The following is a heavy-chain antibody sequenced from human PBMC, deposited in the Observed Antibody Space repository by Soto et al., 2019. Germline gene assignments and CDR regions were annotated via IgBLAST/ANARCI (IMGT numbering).Heavy chain of an antibody. V-gene: IGHV1-46*01. Sequence: GASVKVSCKASGYTFITYYINWVRQAPGQGLEWMGRVDPSDGSTRYARKFQGRLIVTRDTSTSTVYMGLSSLRSEDTAVYYCARENGNDAFEIWGQGKTVTVSS. D-gene: IGHD1-1*01. J-gene: IGHJ3*02. CDR1: GYTFITYY. CDR2: VDPSDGST. CDR3: ARENGNDAFEI.